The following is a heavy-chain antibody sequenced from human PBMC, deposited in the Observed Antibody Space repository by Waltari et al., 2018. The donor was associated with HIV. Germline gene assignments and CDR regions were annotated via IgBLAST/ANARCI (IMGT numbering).Heavy chain of an antibody. D-gene: IGHD4-4*01. J-gene: IGHJ5*02. V-gene: IGHV4-39*01. CDR3: ARSFSGYSNYFDP. CDR2: MSYSGST. Sequence: QLHLQESGPGLVRSTQTLYPTCPVSGASMTSSSYYSGWIRQPPGKGLEWIGSMSYSGSTYHNPSLRSRLTISVDTSKNQFSLKLTSVTAADTAVYYCARSFSGYSNYFDPWGQGTLVTVSS. CDR1: GASMTSSSYY.